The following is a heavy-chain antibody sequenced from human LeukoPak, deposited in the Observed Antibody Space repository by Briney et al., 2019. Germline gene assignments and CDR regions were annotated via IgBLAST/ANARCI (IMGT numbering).Heavy chain of an antibody. CDR2: IYHSGST. D-gene: IGHD2-2*01. CDR3: ARGYCSSTSCLNWFDP. Sequence: SETLSLTCAVSGGSISSGGYSWSWIRQPPGKGLEWIGYIYHSGSTYYNPSLKSRVTISVDRSKNQSSLKLSSVTAADTAVYYCARGYCSSTSCLNWFDPWGQGTLVTASS. CDR1: GGSISSGGYS. J-gene: IGHJ5*02. V-gene: IGHV4-30-2*01.